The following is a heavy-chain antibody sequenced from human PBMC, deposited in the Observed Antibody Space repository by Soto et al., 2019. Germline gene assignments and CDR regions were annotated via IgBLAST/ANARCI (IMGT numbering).Heavy chain of an antibody. CDR1: GGSISSYY. CDR3: ATELREYCGGDCYAFDS. V-gene: IGHV4-4*07. Sequence: XETLSLTCTVSGGSISSYYGSWIRQPAGKGLEWIGRIYTSVSTNYNPSLKSRVTMSVDTSKNQFSLKLSSVTAADTAVYYCATELREYCGGDCYAFDSWGQGTLVTAPQ. J-gene: IGHJ4*02. D-gene: IGHD2-21*02. CDR2: IYTSVST.